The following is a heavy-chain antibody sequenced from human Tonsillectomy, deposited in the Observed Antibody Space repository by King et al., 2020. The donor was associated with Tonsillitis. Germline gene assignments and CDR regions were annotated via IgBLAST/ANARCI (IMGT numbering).Heavy chain of an antibody. CDR3: ARDGYPGFGY. V-gene: IGHV3-30-3*01. Sequence: VQLVESGGGVVQPGRSLRLSCAASGFTFSSYAMHWFRQDPGKGLEWVAGRSYDGSNKYYAESVKGRLTIARDNSKNTLYLQMNRLRAEDTAVYYCARDGYPGFGYWGQGTLVTVSS. CDR1: GFTFSSYA. CDR2: RSYDGSNK. D-gene: IGHD5-12*01. J-gene: IGHJ4*02.